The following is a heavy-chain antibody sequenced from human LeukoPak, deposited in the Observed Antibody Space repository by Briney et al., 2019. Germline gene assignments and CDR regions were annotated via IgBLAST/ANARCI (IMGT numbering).Heavy chain of an antibody. CDR1: GFTFSSYE. V-gene: IGHV3-7*01. Sequence: GGSLRLSCADSGFTFSSYEMNWVRQAPGKGLEWVANIRQDGNEIYYLDSVKGRFTISGDNAKNSLYLQMNSLRAEDTAMYYCARGYCNSVSRSGGLSDYWGQGTLVIVSS. D-gene: IGHD2/OR15-2a*01. J-gene: IGHJ4*02. CDR2: IRQDGNEI. CDR3: ARGYCNSVSRSGGLSDY.